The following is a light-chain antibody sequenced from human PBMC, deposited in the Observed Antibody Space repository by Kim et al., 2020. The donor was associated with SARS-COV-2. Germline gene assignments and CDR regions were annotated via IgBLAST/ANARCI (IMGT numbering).Light chain of an antibody. V-gene: IGLV2-14*04. J-gene: IGLJ1*01. CDR3: SSCTISSTYV. CDR2: DVS. Sequence: GQSITISCTGTSSDVGGYNYVSWYQQHPGNAPKLMIYDVSKRPSGVSNRFSGSKSGNTASLTISGLQAEDEADYYCSSCTISSTYVFGTGTKVTVL. CDR1: SSDVGGYNY.